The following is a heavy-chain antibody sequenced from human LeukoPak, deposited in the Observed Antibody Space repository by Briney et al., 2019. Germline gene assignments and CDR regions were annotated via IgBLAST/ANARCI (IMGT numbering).Heavy chain of an antibody. D-gene: IGHD3/OR15-3a*01. V-gene: IGHV4-31*03. CDR3: ARVCGPPAFYSYGIDV. J-gene: IGHJ6*02. Sequence: PSQTLSLTCNVSGASITSESYFWSWMRQHPGKGLEWIGYMHHSGRTYYNASLKSRVPISVDTSKSQFSLKLNSGTAADTAVYYCARVCGPPAFYSYGIDVWGQGTTVTVSS. CDR2: MHHSGRT. CDR1: GASITSESYF.